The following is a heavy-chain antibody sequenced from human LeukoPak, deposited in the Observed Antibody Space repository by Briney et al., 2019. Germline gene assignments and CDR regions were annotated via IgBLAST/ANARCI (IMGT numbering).Heavy chain of an antibody. CDR2: ISSSSSYI. CDR1: GFTFSSYS. Sequence: PGGSLRLSCAASGFTFSSYSMNWDRQAPGKGLEWVSSISSSSSYIYYADSVKGRFTISRDNAKNSLYLQMNSLRAEDTAVYYCASDTAMVTGADVWGQGTTVTVSS. CDR3: ASDTAMVTGADV. J-gene: IGHJ6*02. V-gene: IGHV3-21*01. D-gene: IGHD5-18*01.